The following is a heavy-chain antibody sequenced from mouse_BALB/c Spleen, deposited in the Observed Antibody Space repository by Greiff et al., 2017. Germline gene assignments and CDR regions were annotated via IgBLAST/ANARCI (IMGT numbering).Heavy chain of an antibody. V-gene: IGHV1S22*01. CDR2: IYPGSGST. CDR3: TRGSYNYAMDY. J-gene: IGHJ4*01. D-gene: IGHD1-1*02. CDR1: GYTFTSYW. Sequence: LQQPGSELVRPGASVKLSCKASGYTFTSYWMHWVKQRHGQGLEWIGNIYPGSGSTNYDEKFKSKGTLTVDTSSSTAYMHLSSLTSEDSAVYYCTRGSYNYAMDYWGQGTSVTVSS.